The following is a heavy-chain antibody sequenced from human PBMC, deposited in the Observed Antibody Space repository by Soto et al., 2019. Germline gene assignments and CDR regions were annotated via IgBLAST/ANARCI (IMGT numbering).Heavy chain of an antibody. CDR3: GLEPTGTAGFDY. CDR1: GHTFTGHH. CDR2: IDLDIGDT. D-gene: IGHD2-21*02. Sequence: QVQMVQSGAEVKKPGASVKVSCKASGHTFTGHHMHWVRQAPGQGLEWMGLIDLDIGDTKYAQKFQSRVTSTSDTSITTAYMELRGLRSDDTAVYYCGLEPTGTAGFDYWSQGTLVTVSS. J-gene: IGHJ4*02. V-gene: IGHV1-2*02.